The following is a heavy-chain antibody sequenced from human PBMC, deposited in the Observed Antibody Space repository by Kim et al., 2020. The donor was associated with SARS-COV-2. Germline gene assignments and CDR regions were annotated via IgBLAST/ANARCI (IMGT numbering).Heavy chain of an antibody. V-gene: IGHV4-34*01. D-gene: IGHD3-3*01. Sequence: SETLSLTCAVYGGSFSGYYWSWIRQPPGKGLEWIGEINHSGSTNYNPSLKSRVTISVDTSKNQFSLKLSSVTAADTAVYYCARARSGPAVRFDPWGQGTL. CDR3: ARARSGPAVRFDP. CDR1: GGSFSGYY. J-gene: IGHJ5*02. CDR2: INHSGST.